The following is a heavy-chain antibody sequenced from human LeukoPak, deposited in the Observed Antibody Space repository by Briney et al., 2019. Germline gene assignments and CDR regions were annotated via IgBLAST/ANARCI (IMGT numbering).Heavy chain of an antibody. CDR3: AKGYGWEASYYYYYMGV. D-gene: IGHD1-26*01. J-gene: IGHJ6*03. CDR2: ISFDGSDK. V-gene: IGHV3-30*04. CDR1: GFTFSTYA. Sequence: GGPLRLSCAASGFTFSTYAMHGVRQAPVKGREGVTVISFDGSDKYYAYSVKGRLTISRDNSKHTLYLQMNSLRAEDTAVYYCAKGYGWEASYYYYYMGVWGKGTTVTISS.